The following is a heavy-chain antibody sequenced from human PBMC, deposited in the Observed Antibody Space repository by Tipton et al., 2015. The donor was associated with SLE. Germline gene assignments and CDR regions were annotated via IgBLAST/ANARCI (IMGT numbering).Heavy chain of an antibody. D-gene: IGHD2-21*01. CDR1: GDSISSSSYY. V-gene: IGHV4-39*07. CDR2: IYYSGST. J-gene: IGHJ4*02. Sequence: TLSLTCTVSGDSISSSSYYWGWIRQRPGKGREGIGSIYYSGSTSYTPSLKSRVTISVDTSKNQSSLKLSSVTAADTAVYYCARLRVISYYFDYWGQGTLVTVSS. CDR3: ARLRVISYYFDY.